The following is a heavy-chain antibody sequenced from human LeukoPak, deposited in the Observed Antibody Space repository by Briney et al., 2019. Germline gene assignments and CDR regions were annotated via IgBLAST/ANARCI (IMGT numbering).Heavy chain of an antibody. J-gene: IGHJ4*02. CDR1: GFTFSSYG. V-gene: IGHV3-30*18. Sequence: GRSLRLSCAASGFTFSSYGMHWVRQAPGKGLEWVAVISYDGSNKYYADSVKGRFTISRDNSKNTLYLQMNSLRAEDTAEYYCAKDPAGAPEYYFDYWGQGTLVTVSS. D-gene: IGHD1-14*01. CDR2: ISYDGSNK. CDR3: AKDPAGAPEYYFDY.